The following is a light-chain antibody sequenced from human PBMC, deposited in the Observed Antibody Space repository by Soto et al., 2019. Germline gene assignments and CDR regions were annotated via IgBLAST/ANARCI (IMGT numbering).Light chain of an antibody. CDR3: QQYNTSPWT. CDR1: QSVGSNY. J-gene: IGKJ1*01. CDR2: GAS. V-gene: IGKV3-20*01. Sequence: EIVLTQFPGTLSLSPGERATLSCRASQSVGSNYLAWYQQRPGQPPNLLIFGASHRAPDIPDRFSGSGSGTDFTLTISRLEPEDFAVYYCQQYNTSPWTFGQGTKV.